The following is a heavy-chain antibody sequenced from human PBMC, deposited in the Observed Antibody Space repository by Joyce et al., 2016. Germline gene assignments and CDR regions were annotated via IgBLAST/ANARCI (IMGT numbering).Heavy chain of an antibody. CDR3: AKLLYAQYYYGMDV. Sequence: EVQVLESGGGLVQPGGSLRLACAASVLTFSSYAMTWVRLAPGKGLEWVSAISGSGGSTHYADSVKGRFTISRDNSKNTLYLQMNSLRAEDTAIYYCAKLLYAQYYYGMDVWGQGTTVTVSS. CDR2: ISGSGGST. V-gene: IGHV3-23*01. D-gene: IGHD2/OR15-2a*01. J-gene: IGHJ6*02. CDR1: VLTFSSYA.